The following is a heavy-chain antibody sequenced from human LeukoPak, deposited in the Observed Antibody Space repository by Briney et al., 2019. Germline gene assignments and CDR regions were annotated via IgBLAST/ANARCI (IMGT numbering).Heavy chain of an antibody. CDR3: ARPRASFAPNDAFDI. CDR1: GFTFSNAW. D-gene: IGHD2-21*01. CDR2: ISYDGSNK. Sequence: PGGSLRLSCAASGFTFSNAWMSWVRQAPGKGLEWVAVISYDGSNKYYADSVKGRFTISRDNSKNTLYLQMNSLRAEDTAVYYCARPRASFAPNDAFDIWGQGTMVTVSS. J-gene: IGHJ3*02. V-gene: IGHV3-30*03.